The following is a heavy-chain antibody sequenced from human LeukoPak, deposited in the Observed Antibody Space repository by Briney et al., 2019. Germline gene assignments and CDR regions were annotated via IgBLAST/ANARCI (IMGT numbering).Heavy chain of an antibody. CDR2: IDPNTGDS. CDR3: ARIRYCGGISCYYIDY. Sequence: ASVKVSCKASEYTFTGYYIHWVRQAPGQGLEWMGWIDPNTGDSNYVQKFQGSVTMTRDTSISTAYMELSRLRSDDTAFYYCARIRYCGGISCYYIDYWGQGTLVTVSA. CDR1: EYTFTGYY. J-gene: IGHJ4*02. D-gene: IGHD2-2*01. V-gene: IGHV1-2*02.